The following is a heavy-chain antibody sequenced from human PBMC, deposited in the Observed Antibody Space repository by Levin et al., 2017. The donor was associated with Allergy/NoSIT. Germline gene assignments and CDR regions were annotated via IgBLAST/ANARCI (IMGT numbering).Heavy chain of an antibody. CDR1: GFTFSNYA. V-gene: IGHV3-30-3*01. J-gene: IGHJ4*02. CDR2: ISYDGSNK. CDR3: ARGFYDSNPDY. D-gene: IGHD4-11*01. Sequence: PGESLKISCAASGFTFSNYAIHWVRQAPGKGLEWVAVISYDGSNKYYADSAKGRFTISRDNSKSTLFLQMNSLRAEDTAVYFCARGFYDSNPDYWGQGTLVNVSS.